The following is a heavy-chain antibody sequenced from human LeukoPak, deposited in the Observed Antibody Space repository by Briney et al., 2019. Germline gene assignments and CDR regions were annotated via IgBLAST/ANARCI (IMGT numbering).Heavy chain of an antibody. J-gene: IGHJ4*02. Sequence: GGSLRLSCAASGFPFTSYEMNWVRQAPGKGLEWVSYIISSGSTIYYADSVEGRFTISRDNAKNSLYLQMNSLRAEDTAVYYCARPGGFSYGPLDYWGQGTLVTVSS. CDR3: ARPGGFSYGPLDY. D-gene: IGHD5-18*01. CDR1: GFPFTSYE. CDR2: IISSGSTI. V-gene: IGHV3-48*03.